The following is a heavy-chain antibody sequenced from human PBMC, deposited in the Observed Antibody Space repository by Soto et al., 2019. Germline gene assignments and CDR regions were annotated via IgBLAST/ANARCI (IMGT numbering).Heavy chain of an antibody. CDR1: GFTFSTHS. V-gene: IGHV3-48*01. Sequence: GGSLRLSCAASGFTFSTHSMNWVRQAPGKGLEWISYITSSSVTMYADSVRGRFTISRDNAKNSLYLQMNGLRAEDTAVYFCVGEVGFQLIYWGQGTLVTVSS. D-gene: IGHD2-2*01. J-gene: IGHJ4*02. CDR2: ITSSSVTM. CDR3: VGEVGFQLIY.